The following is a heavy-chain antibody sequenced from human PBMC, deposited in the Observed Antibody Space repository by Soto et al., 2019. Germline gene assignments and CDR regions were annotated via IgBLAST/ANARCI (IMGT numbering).Heavy chain of an antibody. J-gene: IGHJ6*02. CDR1: GFAFRNYV. Sequence: LRLSCAASGFAFRNYVMSWVRQSPGKGLEWVSVITSSGESTFYGDSVEGRFTISRDNSKNTLYLQMSSLRVEDTALYYCVKCGSSCHEFVDVWGQGTTVTVSS. CDR2: ITSSGEST. CDR3: VKCGSSCHEFVDV. V-gene: IGHV3-23*01. D-gene: IGHD6-13*01.